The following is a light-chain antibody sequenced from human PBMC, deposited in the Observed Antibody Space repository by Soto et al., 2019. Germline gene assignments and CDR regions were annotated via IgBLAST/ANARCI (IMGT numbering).Light chain of an antibody. J-gene: IGKJ4*01. V-gene: IGKV3-20*01. Sequence: EIVLTQSPGTLSLSPGERATLSCRASQSVPSTYLAWYQQRPGQAPRLLIYGVSTRAPGIPDRFSGSGSGTDFTLTISRLEPEDFATYFCQQTFSSPLTFGGGTKVDIK. CDR3: QQTFSSPLT. CDR1: QSVPSTY. CDR2: GVS.